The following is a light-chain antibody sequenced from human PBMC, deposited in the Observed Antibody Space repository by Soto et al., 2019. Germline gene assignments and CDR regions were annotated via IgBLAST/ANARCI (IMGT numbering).Light chain of an antibody. J-gene: IGKJ4*01. CDR3: QQAYSFPFT. Sequence: DIQMTQSPSSVSASVGDRVTITCRASQGISSWLVWYQQKPGKAPKLLIYAASILQSGVPSRLSGSGSATDFTLTISSLQPEDFATYYCQQAYSFPFTFGGGTKVEIK. CDR2: AAS. V-gene: IGKV1-12*01. CDR1: QGISSW.